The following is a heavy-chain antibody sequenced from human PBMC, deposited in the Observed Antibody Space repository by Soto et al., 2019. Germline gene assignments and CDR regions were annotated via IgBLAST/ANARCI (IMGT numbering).Heavy chain of an antibody. J-gene: IGHJ4*02. V-gene: IGHV1-46*03. CDR3: ARAMGSGSYQTPILEY. D-gene: IGHD3-10*01. CDR2: INPSGGST. Sequence: ASLKVSCKTSGCTFTSYYMHCGRQTPGEGVEWMGIINPSGGSTSYAQKFQGRVTMTRDTSTSTVYMELSSLRSEDTAVYYCARAMGSGSYQTPILEYWGQGTLVTVSS. CDR1: GCTFTSYY.